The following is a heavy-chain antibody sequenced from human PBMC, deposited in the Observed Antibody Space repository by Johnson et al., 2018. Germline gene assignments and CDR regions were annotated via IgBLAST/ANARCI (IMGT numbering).Heavy chain of an antibody. CDR1: WFTFSDSI. CDR2: IRTKTNNYAT. D-gene: IGHD2-21*02. J-gene: IGHJ6*03. V-gene: IGHV3-73*01. CDR3: SAVVTGHHYMDV. Sequence: VQLVQSGGGLVQPWGSLKLSCAASWFTFSDSIVYWVRQASGKGLEWVARIRTKTNNYATSYAASVMGSFTISRDDSKNTAYLQLNSLKSEDTAVYYCSAVVTGHHYMDVWGKGTTVTVSS.